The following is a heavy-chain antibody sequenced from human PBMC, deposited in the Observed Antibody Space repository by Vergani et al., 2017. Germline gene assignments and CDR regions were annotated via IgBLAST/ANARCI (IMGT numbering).Heavy chain of an antibody. CDR2: IDPSDSYT. CDR1: GYSFTSYW. D-gene: IGHD4-11*01. Sequence: EVQLVQSGAEVKKPGESLRISCKGSGYSFTSYWISWVRQMPGKGLEWMGRIDPSDSYTNYSPSFQGHVTISADKSISTAYLQWSSLKASDTAMYYCARMNYDYSPDYYFDYWGQGTLVTVSS. CDR3: ARMNYDYSPDYYFDY. V-gene: IGHV5-10-1*03. J-gene: IGHJ4*02.